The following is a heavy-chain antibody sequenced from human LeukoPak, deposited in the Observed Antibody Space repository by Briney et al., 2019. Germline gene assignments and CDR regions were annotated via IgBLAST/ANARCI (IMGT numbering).Heavy chain of an antibody. D-gene: IGHD3-22*01. Sequence: GGSLRLSCAASGFTFSSYAMSWVRQAPGKGLEWVSAISGSGGSTYYADSVMGRFTISRDNSKNTLYLQMNSLRAEDTAVYYCAKDRVLVYYDSSGYYPREQYYFDYWGQGTLVTVSS. CDR1: GFTFSSYA. V-gene: IGHV3-23*01. J-gene: IGHJ4*02. CDR2: ISGSGGST. CDR3: AKDRVLVYYDSSGYYPREQYYFDY.